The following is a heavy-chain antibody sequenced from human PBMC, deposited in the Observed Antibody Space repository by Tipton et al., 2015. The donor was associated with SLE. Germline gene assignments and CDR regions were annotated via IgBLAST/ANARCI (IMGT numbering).Heavy chain of an antibody. CDR3: ARDPGETDAFDI. V-gene: IGHV4-39*07. J-gene: IGHJ3*02. CDR2: IYYSGST. Sequence: TLSLTCTVSGGSISSSSYYWGWIRQPPGKGLEWIGSIYYSGSTYYNPSLTSRVTISVDTSKNQFSLKLSSVTVADTAVYYCARDPGETDAFDIWGQGTMVTVSS. CDR1: GGSISSSSYY. D-gene: IGHD3-10*01.